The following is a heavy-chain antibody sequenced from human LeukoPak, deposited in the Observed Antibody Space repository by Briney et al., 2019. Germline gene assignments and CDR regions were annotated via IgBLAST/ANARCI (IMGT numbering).Heavy chain of an antibody. CDR2: IYTSGST. Sequence: SETLSLTCTVSGGSISSHYWSWIRQPAGKGLEWIGRIYTSGSTNYNPSLKSRVTMSVDTSKNQFSLKLSSVTAADTAVYYCARGGGSSGWSLFDYWGQGTLVTVSS. CDR3: ARGGGSSGWSLFDY. V-gene: IGHV4-4*07. CDR1: GGSISSHY. D-gene: IGHD6-19*01. J-gene: IGHJ4*02.